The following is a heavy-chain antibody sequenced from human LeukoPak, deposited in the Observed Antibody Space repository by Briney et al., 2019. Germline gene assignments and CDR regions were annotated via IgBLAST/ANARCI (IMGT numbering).Heavy chain of an antibody. Sequence: SETLSLTCAVSGGSFSGNSWSWIRQSPGKGLEWIGEISFSGGVTYNPSLKSRVTISVDTSKNQFSLKLSSVTAADTAVYYCARVGYYDSYGMDVWGQGTTVTVSS. CDR2: ISFSGGV. CDR3: ARVGYYDSYGMDV. J-gene: IGHJ6*02. V-gene: IGHV4-34*01. D-gene: IGHD3-22*01. CDR1: GGSFSGNS.